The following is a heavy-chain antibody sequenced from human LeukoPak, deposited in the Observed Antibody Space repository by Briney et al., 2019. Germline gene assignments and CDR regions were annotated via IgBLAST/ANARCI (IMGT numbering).Heavy chain of an antibody. J-gene: IGHJ5*02. Sequence: SETLSLTCTVSGGSISSYYWSWIRQPPGKGLEWIGYIYYSGSTNYNPSLKSRVTISVDTSKNQFSLKLSSVTAADTAVYYCAGQYSSVAFDPWGQGTLVTVSS. D-gene: IGHD5-18*01. CDR3: AGQYSSVAFDP. CDR1: GGSISSYY. CDR2: IYYSGST. V-gene: IGHV4-59*08.